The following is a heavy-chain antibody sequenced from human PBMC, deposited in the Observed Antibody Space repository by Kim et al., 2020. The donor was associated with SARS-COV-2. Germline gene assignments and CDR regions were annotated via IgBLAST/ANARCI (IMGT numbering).Heavy chain of an antibody. Sequence: GGSLRLSCAASGFTFSSYAMSWVRQAPGKGLEWVSVISGSGGSTYYADSVKGRFTISRDNSNNTLYLQLNSLRAEDTAVYYCAKYPVGARYADYWGQGTLVTVSS. D-gene: IGHD1-26*01. J-gene: IGHJ4*02. V-gene: IGHV3-23*01. CDR3: AKYPVGARYADY. CDR1: GFTFSSYA. CDR2: ISGSGGST.